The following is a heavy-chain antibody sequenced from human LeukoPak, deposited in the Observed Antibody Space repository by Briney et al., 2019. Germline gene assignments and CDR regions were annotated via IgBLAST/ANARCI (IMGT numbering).Heavy chain of an antibody. V-gene: IGHV1-2*02. D-gene: IGHD3-10*01. CDR1: GYTFTGYY. CDR2: INPNSGGT. Sequence: ASVKVSCKASGYTFTGYYMHWVRQAPGQGLERMGWINPNSGGTNYAQKFQGRVTMTRDTSISTAYMELSRLRSDDTAVYYCARAGYGSGTTFDYWGQGTLVTVSS. CDR3: ARAGYGSGTTFDY. J-gene: IGHJ4*02.